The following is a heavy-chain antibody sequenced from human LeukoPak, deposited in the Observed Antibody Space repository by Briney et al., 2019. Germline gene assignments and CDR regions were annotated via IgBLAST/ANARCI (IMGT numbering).Heavy chain of an antibody. CDR1: GLRFGSFW. V-gene: IGHV3-7*01. CDR3: ARDRGYCSGGSCVLNWFDP. CDR2: IKQDGSEK. J-gene: IGHJ5*02. Sequence: GGSLRLSCAVSGLRFGSFWMSWVRQAPGKGLEWVANIKQDGSEKYYVDSVKGRFTISRDNAKNSLYLQMNSLRAEDTAVYYCARDRGYCSGGSCVLNWFDPWGQGTLVTVSS. D-gene: IGHD2-15*01.